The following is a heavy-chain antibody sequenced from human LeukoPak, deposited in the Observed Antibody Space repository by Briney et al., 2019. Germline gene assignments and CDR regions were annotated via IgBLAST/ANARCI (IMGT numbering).Heavy chain of an antibody. Sequence: GESLKISCKASGYSFTTYWIGWVRQMPGKGLEWMGIIYPADSTAHYSPSFQGQVTISVDKSINTAYLQWSRLKASDTAMYYCARQPKSGYSGYGSDYWGQGTLVTVSS. V-gene: IGHV5-51*01. CDR1: GYSFTTYW. CDR2: IYPADSTA. CDR3: ARQPKSGYSGYGSDY. J-gene: IGHJ4*02. D-gene: IGHD5-12*01.